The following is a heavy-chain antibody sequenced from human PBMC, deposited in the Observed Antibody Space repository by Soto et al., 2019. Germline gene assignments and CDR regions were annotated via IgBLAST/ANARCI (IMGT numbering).Heavy chain of an antibody. CDR3: ARAPGGSSSFVDY. J-gene: IGHJ4*02. CDR1: GYTFTSYA. CDR2: INAGNGNT. D-gene: IGHD6-6*01. Sequence: QVQLVQSGAEEKKPGASVKVSCKASGYTFTSYAMHWVRQAPGQRLEWMGWINAGNGNTKYSQKFQGRVTITRDTSASTAYMELSSMRSEDTAVYYCARAPGGSSSFVDYWGQGTLVTVSS. V-gene: IGHV1-3*05.